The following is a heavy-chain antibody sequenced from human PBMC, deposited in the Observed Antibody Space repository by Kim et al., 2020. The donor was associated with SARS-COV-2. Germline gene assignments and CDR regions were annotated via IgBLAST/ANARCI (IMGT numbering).Heavy chain of an antibody. Sequence: GGSLRLSCAASGFTFSSYSMNWVRQAPEKGLEWVASISSSSSYIYYADSVKGRFTISRDNAKNSLYLQMNSLRAEDTAVYYCARDSYIWGSYRYGGYNWFDPWGQGTLVTVSS. J-gene: IGHJ5*02. D-gene: IGHD3-16*02. CDR1: GFTFSSYS. CDR2: ISSSSSYI. V-gene: IGHV3-21*01. CDR3: ARDSYIWGSYRYGGYNWFDP.